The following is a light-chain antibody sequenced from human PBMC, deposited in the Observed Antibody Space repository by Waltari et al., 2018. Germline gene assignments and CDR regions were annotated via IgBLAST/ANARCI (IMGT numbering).Light chain of an antibody. V-gene: IGKV2-28*01. CDR3: MQAVQVPLT. CDR2: YVS. Sequence: IVVTQSPLSLSVTPGEPASISCRSSQSLLHGNGHTYLDWYLQKPGQSPQLLISYVSNRASGVPDRFSGSGSGTDFTLKISRVEAEDVGIYYCMQAVQVPLTFGGGTKVESK. CDR1: QSLLHGNGHTY. J-gene: IGKJ4*01.